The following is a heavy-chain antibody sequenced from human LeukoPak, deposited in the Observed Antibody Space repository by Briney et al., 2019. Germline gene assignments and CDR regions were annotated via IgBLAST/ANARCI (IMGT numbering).Heavy chain of an antibody. Sequence: ASVKVSFKASGYTFTSYYMHWVRQAPGQGLEWMGIINPSGGSTSYAQKFQGRVTMTRDTATSTVYMELSSLRSEDTAVSYCARAAVTLNWFDPWGQGTLVTVSS. CDR2: INPSGGST. CDR1: GYTFTSYY. V-gene: IGHV1-46*01. J-gene: IGHJ5*02. D-gene: IGHD4-17*01. CDR3: ARAAVTLNWFDP.